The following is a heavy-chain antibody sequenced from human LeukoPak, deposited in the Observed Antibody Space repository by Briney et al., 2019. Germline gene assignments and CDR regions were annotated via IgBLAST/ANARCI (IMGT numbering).Heavy chain of an antibody. CDR1: GFTFDDYA. CDR3: AKALTLGNSSAFDL. J-gene: IGHJ5*02. D-gene: IGHD6-13*01. Sequence: SLRLSCAASGFTFDDYAMHWVRQAPGKGLEWVSCISWYRCSIGYTDSVKGPLTISRDNPKNSLYRPMNSLRAEDTALYYCAKALTLGNSSAFDLWGEGTLVTVSS. V-gene: IGHV3-9*01. CDR2: ISWYRCSI.